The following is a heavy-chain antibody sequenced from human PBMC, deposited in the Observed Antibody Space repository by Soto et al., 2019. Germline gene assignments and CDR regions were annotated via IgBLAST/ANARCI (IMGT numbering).Heavy chain of an antibody. CDR1: GDSFSSTSAA. CDR3: ARSGNGGAVDY. CDR2: TYYRSKWYN. D-gene: IGHD3-16*01. Sequence: SQTLSLTCVISGDSFSSTSAAWNWSRQSPSRGLEWLGRTYYRSKWYNEYAVSVKSRISINPDTSKNQFSLQLNSVTPDGSAGYYCARSGNGGAVDYWGQGTLVTVSS. V-gene: IGHV6-1*01. J-gene: IGHJ4*02.